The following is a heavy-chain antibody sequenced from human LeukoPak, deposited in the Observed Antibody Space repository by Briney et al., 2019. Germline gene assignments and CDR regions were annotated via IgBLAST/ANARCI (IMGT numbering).Heavy chain of an antibody. V-gene: IGHV1-2*02. D-gene: IGHD6-19*01. Sequence: ASVKVSCKASGYSFSDYYMHWVRQAPGQGLEWMGWINPNTGATNYAQKFQGRVTMTRDTSISTAYMEVSSLRSDDTAVYYCAREVSSGWYPRSRHNDYWGQGTLVTVSS. CDR3: AREVSSGWYPRSRHNDY. J-gene: IGHJ4*02. CDR1: GYSFSDYY. CDR2: INPNTGAT.